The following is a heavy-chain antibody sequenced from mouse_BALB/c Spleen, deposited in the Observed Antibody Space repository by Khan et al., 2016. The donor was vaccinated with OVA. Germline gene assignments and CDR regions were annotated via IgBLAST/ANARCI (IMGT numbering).Heavy chain of an antibody. Sequence: EVELVESGGGLVKPGGSLKLSCAPSGFAFSSYDMSWVRQTPEKRLEWVATISGTGIYTYYLDSVKGRFTISRDNARNTLYLQMSSLRSEDTALYYCARPYYYGKSWFTYWGQGTLVTVSA. D-gene: IGHD1-1*01. CDR3: ARPYYYGKSWFTY. V-gene: IGHV5-9*02. J-gene: IGHJ3*01. CDR1: GFAFSSYD. CDR2: ISGTGIYT.